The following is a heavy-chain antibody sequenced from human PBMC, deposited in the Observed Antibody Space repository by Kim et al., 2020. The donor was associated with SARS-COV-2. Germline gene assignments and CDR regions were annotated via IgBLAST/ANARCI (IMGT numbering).Heavy chain of an antibody. Sequence: GGSLRLSCSASGFTFSDFAIHWVRRAPGMGLQYVSATTRDGDGSFYADSVKDRFTIFRDNSKNTLFLQMSGLRVEDTAVYYCVSYGLNYGAVPWGQGTLVTVSS. CDR3: VSYGLNYGAVP. J-gene: IGHJ5*02. CDR2: TTRDGDGS. D-gene: IGHD3-16*01. V-gene: IGHV3-64D*06. CDR1: GFTFSDFA.